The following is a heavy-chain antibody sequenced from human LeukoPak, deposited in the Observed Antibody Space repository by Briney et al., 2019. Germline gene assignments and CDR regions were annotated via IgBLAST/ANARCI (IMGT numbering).Heavy chain of an antibody. CDR3: ARDDYCSSTSCYDAPYYFDY. V-gene: IGHV1-69*13. CDR2: IIPIFGTA. D-gene: IGHD2-2*01. CDR1: GYTFTSYA. J-gene: IGHJ4*02. Sequence: SVKVSCKASGYTFTSYAISWVRQAPGQGLEWMGGIIPIFGTANYAQKFQGRVTITADESTSTAYMELRSLRSDDTAVYYCARDDYCSSTSCYDAPYYFDYWGQGTLVTVSS.